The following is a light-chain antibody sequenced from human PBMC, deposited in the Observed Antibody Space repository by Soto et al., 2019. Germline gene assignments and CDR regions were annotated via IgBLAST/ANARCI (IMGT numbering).Light chain of an antibody. CDR3: QQYENRPS. Sequence: DIQMTQSPSSLSASVGDRVTITCQASQDINIYLNWYQQKPGKAPKLLIYESSNLQTGVPSRFSGRGSGTDFTFTISGLQPEDMGTYYCQQYENRPSFGQGTKLEIK. J-gene: IGKJ2*01. CDR1: QDINIY. V-gene: IGKV1-33*01. CDR2: ESS.